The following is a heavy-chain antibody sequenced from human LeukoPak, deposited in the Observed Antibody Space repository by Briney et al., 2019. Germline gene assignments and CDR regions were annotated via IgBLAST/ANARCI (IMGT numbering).Heavy chain of an antibody. CDR1: GYTFTDYY. V-gene: IGHV1-69-2*01. D-gene: IGHD4-17*01. Sequence: GASVKVSCKVSGYTFTDYYMHWVQQAPGKGLEWMGIVDPEDGETIYAEKFQGRVTIPGETSTDTAYMELSSLRSEDTAVSYCATGLGDFWNFDYWGQGTLVTVSS. J-gene: IGHJ4*02. CDR3: ATGLGDFWNFDY. CDR2: VDPEDGET.